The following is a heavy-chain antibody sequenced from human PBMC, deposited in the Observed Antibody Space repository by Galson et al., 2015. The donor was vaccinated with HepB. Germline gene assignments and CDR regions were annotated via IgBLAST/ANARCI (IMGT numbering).Heavy chain of an antibody. Sequence: SLRLSCAASGFTFSNYAMSWVRQAPGKGLEWVSAISGSGGSTYYADSGKGRLTISRDNSKNTLFLQMNSLRAEDTAVYYCAKDRQWLHSYYFDYWGQGTLVTVSS. V-gene: IGHV3-23*01. CDR1: GFTFSNYA. D-gene: IGHD6-19*01. CDR2: ISGSGGST. J-gene: IGHJ4*02. CDR3: AKDRQWLHSYYFDY.